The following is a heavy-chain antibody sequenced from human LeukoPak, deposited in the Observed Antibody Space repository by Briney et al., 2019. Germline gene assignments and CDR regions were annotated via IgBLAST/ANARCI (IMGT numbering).Heavy chain of an antibody. D-gene: IGHD1-26*01. CDR3: ARLGYSGSYLSYYGMDV. V-gene: IGHV4-39*01. CDR1: GGSISSSSYY. J-gene: IGHJ6*02. Sequence: SETLSLTCTVSGGSISSSSYYWGWIRQPPGKGLEWIGSMYYSGSTYYNPSLKSRVTISVDTSKNQFSLILSSVTAADTAVYYCARLGYSGSYLSYYGMDVWGQGTTVTVSS. CDR2: MYYSGST.